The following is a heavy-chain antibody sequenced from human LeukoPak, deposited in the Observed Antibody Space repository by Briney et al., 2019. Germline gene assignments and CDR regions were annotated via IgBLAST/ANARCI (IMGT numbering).Heavy chain of an antibody. Sequence: ASVKVSCKASGYAFTSYDINWVRQATGQGLEWMGWMNPNSGNTGYAQKFQGRVTITADESTSTAYMELSSLRSEDTAVYYCARGRGYSYGYNFDYWGQGTLVTVSS. CDR3: ARGRGYSYGYNFDY. V-gene: IGHV1-8*01. CDR1: GYAFTSYD. D-gene: IGHD5-18*01. CDR2: MNPNSGNT. J-gene: IGHJ4*02.